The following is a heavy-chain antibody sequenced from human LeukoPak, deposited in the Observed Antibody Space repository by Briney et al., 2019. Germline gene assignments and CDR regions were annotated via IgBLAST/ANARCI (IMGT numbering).Heavy chain of an antibody. CDR2: IYYSGST. J-gene: IGHJ3*02. V-gene: IGHV4-39*07. D-gene: IGHD1-26*01. Sequence: SETLSLTCTVSGGSISSSSYYWGWIRQPPGKGLEWIGSIYYSGSTNYNPSLKSRVTMSVDTSKNQFSLKLSSVTAADTAVYYCARHRWELNAFDIWGQGTMVTVSS. CDR3: ARHRWELNAFDI. CDR1: GGSISSSSYY.